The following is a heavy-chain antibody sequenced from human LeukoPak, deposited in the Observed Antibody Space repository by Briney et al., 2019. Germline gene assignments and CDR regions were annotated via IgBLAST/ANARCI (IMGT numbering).Heavy chain of an antibody. J-gene: IGHJ4*02. CDR1: GFTFSSYA. D-gene: IGHD3-10*01. V-gene: IGHV3-23*01. CDR3: AKGAHPLLWFGEPGGYYFDY. Sequence: PGGSLRLSCAASGFTFSSYAMSWVRQAPGKGLEWVSAISGSGGSTYYADSVKGRFTISRDNSKNTLYLQMNSLRAEDTAVYYCAKGAHPLLWFGEPGGYYFDYWGQGTLVTVSS. CDR2: ISGSGGST.